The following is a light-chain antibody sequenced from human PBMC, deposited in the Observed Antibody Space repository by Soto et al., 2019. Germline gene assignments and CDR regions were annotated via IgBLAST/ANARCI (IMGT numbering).Light chain of an antibody. CDR1: SSDVGIYNL. V-gene: IGLV2-23*01. J-gene: IGLJ2*01. Sequence: QSVMTQPPSVSAAPGQKVTISCSGTSSDVGIYNLVSWYQQHPGKAPKLMIYEGSKRPSGVSNRFSGSKSGNTASLTISGLQAEDEADYYCCSYAGSSSLLFGGGTKLTVL. CDR3: CSYAGSSSLL. CDR2: EGS.